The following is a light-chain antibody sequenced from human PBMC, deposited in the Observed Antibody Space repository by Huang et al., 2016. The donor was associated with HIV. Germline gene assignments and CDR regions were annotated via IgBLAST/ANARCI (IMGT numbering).Light chain of an antibody. CDR3: QQTYNVPRT. J-gene: IGKJ2*01. CDR1: QTVDMY. V-gene: IGKV1-39*01. Sequence: DIQMTQSPSSLSASIGDRVTMSCRASQTVDMYLNWYQQTPGRAPKLLIYAASNFQSDVPSRFSGTGSGTNFTLTISSLQPEDFVISFCQQTYNVPRTFGQGTALEIK. CDR2: AAS.